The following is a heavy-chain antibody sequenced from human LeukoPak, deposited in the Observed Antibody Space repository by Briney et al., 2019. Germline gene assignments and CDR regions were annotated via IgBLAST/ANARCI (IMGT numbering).Heavy chain of an antibody. CDR1: GFTFSSYA. Sequence: GGSLRLSCAASGFTFSSYAMSWVRQAPGKGLEWVSHINNNGGSTSYADSVKGRFTISRDNSKNTLYLQMNSLRAEDTAVYYCAKATLSNYYYYGMDVWGQGTTVTVSS. J-gene: IGHJ6*02. CDR2: INNNGGST. D-gene: IGHD3-16*01. CDR3: AKATLSNYYYYGMDV. V-gene: IGHV3-23*01.